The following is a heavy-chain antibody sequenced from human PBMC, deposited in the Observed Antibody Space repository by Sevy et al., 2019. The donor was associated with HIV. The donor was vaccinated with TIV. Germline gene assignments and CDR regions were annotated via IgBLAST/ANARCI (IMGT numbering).Heavy chain of an antibody. V-gene: IGHV3-9*01. J-gene: IGHJ5*01. Sequence: LRLSCVASGFTFDDYAMHWVRQAPGKGPEWVSGSSWNSGSIGYAESVKGRFTISRDNAKNSLYLQMNSRRVEDTALYYCAKGIGYSNGWYSWFDSWGQGTLVTVSS. CDR1: GFTFDDYA. CDR3: AKGIGYSNGWYSWFDS. D-gene: IGHD6-19*01. CDR2: SSWNSGSI.